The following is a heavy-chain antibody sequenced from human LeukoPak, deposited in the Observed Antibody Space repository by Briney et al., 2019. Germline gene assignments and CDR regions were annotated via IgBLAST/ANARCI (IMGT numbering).Heavy chain of an antibody. J-gene: IGHJ6*03. CDR1: GYTFTGYY. D-gene: IGHD2-2*01. CDR2: INPNSGGT. V-gene: IGHV1-2*02. CDR3: AAAHCSSTSCSIYYYYYYMDV. Sequence: GASVKVSCKASGYTFTGYYMHWVRQAPGQGLEWMGWINPNSGGTNYAQKFQGRVTMTRDTPISTAYMELSRLRSDDTAVYYCAAAHCSSTSCSIYYYYYYMDVWGKGTTVTVSS.